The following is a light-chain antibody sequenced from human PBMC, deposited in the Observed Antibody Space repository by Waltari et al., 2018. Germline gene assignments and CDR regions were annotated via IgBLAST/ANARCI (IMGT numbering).Light chain of an antibody. Sequence: EIVLTQSPATLSLSPGERATLSCRASQSVSSYLAWYQQKPGQAPRLLIYDASNRATGIPARFSGSGSGTDFTFTISSLEPEDFAVYYCQQRSNWLKYTFGQGTKLEIK. CDR2: DAS. J-gene: IGKJ2*01. CDR3: QQRSNWLKYT. V-gene: IGKV3-11*01. CDR1: QSVSSY.